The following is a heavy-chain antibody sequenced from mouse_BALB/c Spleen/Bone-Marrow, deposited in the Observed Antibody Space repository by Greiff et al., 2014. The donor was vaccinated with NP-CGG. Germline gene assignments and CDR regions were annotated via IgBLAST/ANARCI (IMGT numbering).Heavy chain of an antibody. CDR3: ASPYGNYDAMDY. V-gene: IGHV1-87*01. Sequence: QVTLKESGAELARPGASVKLSCKASGYTFTSYWMQWVKQRPGQGLEWIGAIYPGDGDTRYTQKFRGKATLTADKSSNTAYMQLSSLTSEDSAVYFCASPYGNYDAMDYWGRGTSVTVSS. J-gene: IGHJ4*01. D-gene: IGHD2-1*01. CDR2: IYPGDGDT. CDR1: GYTFTSYW.